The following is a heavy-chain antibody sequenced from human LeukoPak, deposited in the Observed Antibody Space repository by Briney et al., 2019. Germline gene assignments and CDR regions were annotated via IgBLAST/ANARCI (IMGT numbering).Heavy chain of an antibody. CDR3: ARVAPYIVVVVAATRVGAFDI. J-gene: IGHJ3*02. V-gene: IGHV4-34*01. Sequence: SETLSLTCAVYGGSFSGYYWSWIRQPPGKGLEWIGEINHSGSTNYNPSLKSRVTVSVDTSKNQFSLKLSSVTAADTAVYYRARVAPYIVVVVAATRVGAFDIWGQGTMVTVSS. D-gene: IGHD2-15*01. CDR1: GGSFSGYY. CDR2: INHSGST.